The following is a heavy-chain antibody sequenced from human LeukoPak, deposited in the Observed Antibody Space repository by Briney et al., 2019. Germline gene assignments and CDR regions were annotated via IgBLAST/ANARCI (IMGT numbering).Heavy chain of an antibody. CDR3: ASNYEGYYYDSSGYNY. CDR1: GGTFSSYA. CDR2: IIPIFGTA. Sequence: GASVKVSCKASGGTFSSYAISWVRQAPGQGLEWMGGIIPIFGTANYAQKLQGRVTMTTDTSTSTAYMELRSLRSDDTAVYYCASNYEGYYYDSSGYNYWGQGTLVTVSS. V-gene: IGHV1-69*05. D-gene: IGHD3-22*01. J-gene: IGHJ4*02.